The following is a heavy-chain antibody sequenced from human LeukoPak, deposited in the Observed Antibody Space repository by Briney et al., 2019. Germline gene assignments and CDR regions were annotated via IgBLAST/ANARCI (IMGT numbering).Heavy chain of an antibody. Sequence: GGSLRLSCPAFGFTFSSYAMHWVRQAEGRGREWVAVTSYKGSKKYYTNSVKGRFTIPSDNSKNTLYLQMNSLRAGDTAVYYCARDYYGLRWGQGTLVTVPP. D-gene: IGHD3-10*01. CDR1: GFTFSSYA. CDR2: TSYKGSKK. J-gene: IGHJ4*02. CDR3: ARDYYGLR. V-gene: IGHV3-30*04.